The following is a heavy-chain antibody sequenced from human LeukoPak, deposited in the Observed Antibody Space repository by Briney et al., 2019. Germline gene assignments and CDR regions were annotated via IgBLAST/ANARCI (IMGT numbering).Heavy chain of an antibody. J-gene: IGHJ4*02. CDR3: ARDDSSGWYVVTFDY. Sequence: GGSLRLSCVASGFTFSSEWMSWVRQAPGKGLEWVTNINQDGSQKYYEDSVKGRFTVSRDNAKNSLYLHMNGLRADDTAIYYCARDDSSGWYVVTFDYWGQGTLVTVSS. V-gene: IGHV3-7*01. CDR2: INQDGSQK. CDR1: GFTFSSEW. D-gene: IGHD6-19*01.